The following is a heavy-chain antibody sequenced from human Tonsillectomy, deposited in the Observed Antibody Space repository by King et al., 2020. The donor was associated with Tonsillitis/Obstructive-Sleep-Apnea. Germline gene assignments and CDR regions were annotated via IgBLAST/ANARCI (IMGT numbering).Heavy chain of an antibody. D-gene: IGHD3-22*01. V-gene: IGHV4-59*01. CDR2: IYYSGST. CDR3: AGGIYYYDSNKQIAY. CDR1: GGSISSYY. Sequence: QLQESGPGLVKPSETLSLTCTVSGGSISSYYWSWIRQPPGKGLEWIGYIYYSGSTNYNPSLKSRVTISVDTSKNQFSLKLSSVTAADTAVYYCAGGIYYYDSNKQIAYGGRGPLVPVSS. J-gene: IGHJ4*02.